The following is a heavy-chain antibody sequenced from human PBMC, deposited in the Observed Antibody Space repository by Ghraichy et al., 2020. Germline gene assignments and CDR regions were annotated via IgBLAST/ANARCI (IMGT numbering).Heavy chain of an antibody. Sequence: SETLSLPCTVSGGSISSYYWSWIRQPPGKGLEWIGYIYYSGSTNYNPSLKSRVTISVDTSKNQFSLKLSSVTAADTAVYYCARDRGYDSSGLDTFDIWCQGTMVTVSS. J-gene: IGHJ3*02. D-gene: IGHD3-22*01. CDR2: IYYSGST. CDR1: GGSISSYY. V-gene: IGHV4-59*01. CDR3: ARDRGYDSSGLDTFDI.